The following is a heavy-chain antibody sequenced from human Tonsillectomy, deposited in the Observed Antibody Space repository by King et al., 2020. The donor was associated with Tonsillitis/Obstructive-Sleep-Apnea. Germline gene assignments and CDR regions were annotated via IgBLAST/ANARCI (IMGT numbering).Heavy chain of an antibody. Sequence: QLVQSGAEVKKPGASVKVSCKASGYTFTSYAMHWVRQAPGQRLEWMGWINVGNGNTKYSQKFQGRGTITRDTSASTAYMELSSLRSEDTAVYYCAREPYCSSTSCYFSYMDVWGKGTTVTVSS. D-gene: IGHD2-2*01. J-gene: IGHJ6*03. CDR3: AREPYCSSTSCYFSYMDV. CDR2: INVGNGNT. V-gene: IGHV1-3*01. CDR1: GYTFTSYA.